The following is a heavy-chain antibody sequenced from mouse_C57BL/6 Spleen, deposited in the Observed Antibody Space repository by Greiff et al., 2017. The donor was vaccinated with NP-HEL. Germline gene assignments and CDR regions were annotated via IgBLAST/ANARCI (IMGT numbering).Heavy chain of an antibody. D-gene: IGHD2-1*01. J-gene: IGHJ4*01. V-gene: IGHV1-50*01. CDR3: ARTLYGNYAMDY. Sequence: VQLQQSGAELVKPGASVKLSCKASGYTFTSYWMQWVKQRPGQGLEWIGEIDPSDSYTNYNQKFKGKATLTVDTSSSTAYMQLSSLTSEDSAVYYCARTLYGNYAMDYWGQGTSVTVSS. CDR1: GYTFTSYW. CDR2: IDPSDSYT.